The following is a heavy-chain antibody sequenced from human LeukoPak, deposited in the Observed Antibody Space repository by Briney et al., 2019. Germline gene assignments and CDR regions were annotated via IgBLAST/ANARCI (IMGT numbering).Heavy chain of an antibody. Sequence: GGSLRLSCAASGFSVSSNYMTWVRQPPGKGLEWVSVIYSGGSTYYADSVKGRFTISRDNSKNTLYLQMNSLRVEDTAVYYCTDTVAGWGQGTPVTVSS. J-gene: IGHJ4*02. D-gene: IGHD4-23*01. CDR2: IYSGGST. CDR1: GFSVSSNY. V-gene: IGHV3-66*02. CDR3: TDTVAG.